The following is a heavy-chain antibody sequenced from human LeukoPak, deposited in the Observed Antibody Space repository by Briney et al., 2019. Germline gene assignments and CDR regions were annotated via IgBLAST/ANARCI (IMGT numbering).Heavy chain of an antibody. V-gene: IGHV4-38-2*02. D-gene: IGHD2-15*01. CDR1: GYSISSDYY. Sequence: ASETLSLTCTVSGYSISSDYYWGWIRQPPGKGLEWVGSIYHTGTTYYNPSLKSRVTISVDTSKNQFSLKLSSVTATDTAVYYCARDAAGYCSGGSCAYYYYYMDVWGKGTTVTVSS. CDR3: ARDAAGYCSGGSCAYYYYYMDV. J-gene: IGHJ6*03. CDR2: IYHTGTT.